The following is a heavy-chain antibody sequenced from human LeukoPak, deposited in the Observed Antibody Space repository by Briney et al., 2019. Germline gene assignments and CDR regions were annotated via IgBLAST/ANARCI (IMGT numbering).Heavy chain of an antibody. J-gene: IGHJ4*02. CDR2: ISSDGSNK. CDR3: ARVADTDFDS. D-gene: IGHD5-18*01. V-gene: IGHV3-30*04. CDR1: GFTFRSYA. Sequence: PGGSLRLSCAASGFTFRSYAMHWVRQAPGKGLEWVAVISSDGSNKYCVDSVKGRFTISRDNSKNTLYLQMNSLRAEGTAVYYCARVADTDFDSWGQGTLVTVSS.